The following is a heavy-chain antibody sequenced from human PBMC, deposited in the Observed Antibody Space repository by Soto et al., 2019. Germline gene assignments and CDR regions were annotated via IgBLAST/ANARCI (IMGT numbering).Heavy chain of an antibody. J-gene: IGHJ4*02. V-gene: IGHV3-33*01. CDR2: IWYDGSNT. D-gene: IGHD2-15*01. Sequence: QVQLVESGGGVVQPGRSLRLSCAASGFTFNSYAMHWVRQAPGKGLEWVALIWYDGSNTYFADSVKGRFTISRDNSKSTLYLQMNSLRAEDTAVYYCARDLRRGVVANCDYWGQGTLVTVSS. CDR3: ARDLRRGVVANCDY. CDR1: GFTFNSYA.